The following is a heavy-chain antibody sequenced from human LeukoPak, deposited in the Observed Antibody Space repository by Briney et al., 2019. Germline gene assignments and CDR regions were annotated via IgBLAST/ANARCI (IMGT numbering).Heavy chain of an antibody. V-gene: IGHV4-59*01. J-gene: IGHJ5*02. Sequence: PSETLSLTCTVSGGSISSYYWSWIRQPPGKGLEWIGYIYYIGSTNYHPSLKIRVTISVDTSKNQFSLKLSSVTAADTAVYYCARVRNYYDSSAFDPWGQGTLVTVSS. CDR3: ARVRNYYDSSAFDP. CDR2: IYYIGST. CDR1: GGSISSYY. D-gene: IGHD3-22*01.